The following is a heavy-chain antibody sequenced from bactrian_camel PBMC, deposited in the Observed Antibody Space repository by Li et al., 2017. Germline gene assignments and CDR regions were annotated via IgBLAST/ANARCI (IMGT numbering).Heavy chain of an antibody. J-gene: IGHJ4*01. CDR2: ITSDGTT. V-gene: IGHV3S53*01. D-gene: IGHD4*01. CDR1: GDTYSTNC. Sequence: VQLVESGGGAVQTGGSLKLSCAVSGDTYSTNCMGWFRQAPGKERELVGSITSDGTTTYTDSVKGRVTISQDYAKNTMYLQMNSLKTEDTAVYRCQPYGRSYVDYNCRAGLGQGTQVTVS.